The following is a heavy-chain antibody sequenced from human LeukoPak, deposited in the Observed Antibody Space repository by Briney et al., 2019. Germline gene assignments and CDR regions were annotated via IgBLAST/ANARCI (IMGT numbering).Heavy chain of an antibody. CDR3: ATGPNIYGSGRSYYDP. Sequence: ASVKVSCKASGYTFTDYYIHWVRLAPGQGLEWMGWINPNSGVTNHAQKLQGRVTVTRDTSIRTVYMELTRLTSDDTAVYYCATGPNIYGSGRSYYDPWGQGTLVTVSS. CDR1: GYTFTDYY. V-gene: IGHV1-2*02. D-gene: IGHD3-10*01. J-gene: IGHJ5*02. CDR2: INPNSGVT.